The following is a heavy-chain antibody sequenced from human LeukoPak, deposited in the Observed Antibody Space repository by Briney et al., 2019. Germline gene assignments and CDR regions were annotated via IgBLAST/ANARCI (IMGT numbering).Heavy chain of an antibody. V-gene: IGHV4-39*07. CDR2: IYYSGST. Sequence: SETLSLTCTVSGGSISSSSYYWGWIRQPPGKGLEWIGSIYYSGSTYYNPSLKSRVTISVDTSKNQFSLKLSSVTAADTAVYYCARVSHYGDYTVEDYWGQGTLVTVSS. CDR3: ARVSHYGDYTVEDY. D-gene: IGHD4-17*01. CDR1: GGSISSSSYY. J-gene: IGHJ4*02.